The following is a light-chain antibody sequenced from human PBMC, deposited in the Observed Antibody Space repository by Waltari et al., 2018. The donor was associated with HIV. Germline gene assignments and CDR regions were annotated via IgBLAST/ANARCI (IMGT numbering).Light chain of an antibody. Sequence: QSALTQPASVSGSPGQSITISCTGTSSDVGGYNYVSWYQQHPGKAPKLMIYDASKRPSGVSNRFSGSKSGNTAALTISGLQAEDEADYYCSSYTSSTLGVFGGGTKLTVL. V-gene: IGLV2-14*03. CDR2: DAS. CDR1: SSDVGGYNY. J-gene: IGLJ3*02. CDR3: SSYTSSTLGV.